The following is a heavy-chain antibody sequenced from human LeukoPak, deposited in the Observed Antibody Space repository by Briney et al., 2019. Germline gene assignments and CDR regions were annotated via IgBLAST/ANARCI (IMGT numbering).Heavy chain of an antibody. V-gene: IGHV3-7*01. CDR3: ARDLNYYDSSGGSGY. J-gene: IGHJ4*02. CDR2: IKQDGSEK. Sequence: PGGSLRLSCAASGFTFSSYWMSWVRQAPGKGLEWVANIKQDGSEKYYVDSVKGRFTISRDNAKNSLYLQMNSLRAEDTAVYYCARDLNYYDSSGGSGYWGQGTLVTVSS. D-gene: IGHD3-22*01. CDR1: GFTFSSYW.